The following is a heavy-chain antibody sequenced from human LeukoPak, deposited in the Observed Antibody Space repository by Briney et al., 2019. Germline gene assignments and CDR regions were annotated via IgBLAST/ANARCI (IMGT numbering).Heavy chain of an antibody. CDR1: GFTFSDYY. D-gene: IGHD2-2*01. Sequence: GGSLRLSCAASGFTFSDYYMSWIRQAPGKGLEWVSYISSSGSTIYYADSVKGRFTISRDNAKNSLYLQMNSLRAEDTAVYYCARDATEYCSSTSCLYWYFDLWGRGTLVTVSS. CDR2: ISSSGSTI. J-gene: IGHJ2*01. V-gene: IGHV3-11*04. CDR3: ARDATEYCSSTSCLYWYFDL.